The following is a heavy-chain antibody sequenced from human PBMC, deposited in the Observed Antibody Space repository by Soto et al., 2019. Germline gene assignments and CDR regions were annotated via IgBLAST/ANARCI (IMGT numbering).Heavy chain of an antibody. Sequence: PSETLSLTCTVSGGSISSYYWSWIRQPPGKGLEWIGSIYYSGSTYYNPSLKSRVTISVDTSKNQFSLKLSSVTAADTAVYYCARSSYGGTFDYWGQGTLVTVSS. CDR2: IYYSGST. CDR1: GGSISSYY. V-gene: IGHV4-59*05. CDR3: ARSSYGGTFDY. J-gene: IGHJ4*02. D-gene: IGHD2-15*01.